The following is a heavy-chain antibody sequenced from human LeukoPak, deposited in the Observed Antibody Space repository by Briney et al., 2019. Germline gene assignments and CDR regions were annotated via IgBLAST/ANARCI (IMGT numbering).Heavy chain of an antibody. CDR2: INRSGST. D-gene: IGHD4-11*01. J-gene: IGHJ6*03. Sequence: PSETLSLTCAVYGGSFSGYYWSWIRQPPGKGLEWIGEINRSGSTNYNPSLKSRVTISVDTSKSQFSLKLSSVTAADTAVYYCARVATVTTWAYYYYMDVWGKGTTVTVSS. CDR3: ARVATVTTWAYYYYMDV. CDR1: GGSFSGYY. V-gene: IGHV4-34*01.